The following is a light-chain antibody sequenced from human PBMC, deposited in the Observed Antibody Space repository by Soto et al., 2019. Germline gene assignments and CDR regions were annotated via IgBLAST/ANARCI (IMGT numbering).Light chain of an antibody. V-gene: IGKV4-1*01. J-gene: IGKJ5*01. CDR3: QQYYTSPRIT. CDR2: WAS. Sequence: EIVMTQSPDSLALSLGERATINCKSSQSVLSSSNNKNYLAWYQHKPGQPPKLLIYWASTRESGVPDRFSGSGSGTDFTLTISSLQAEDVAVYYWQQYYTSPRITFGHGTRLEIK. CDR1: QSVLSSSNNKNY.